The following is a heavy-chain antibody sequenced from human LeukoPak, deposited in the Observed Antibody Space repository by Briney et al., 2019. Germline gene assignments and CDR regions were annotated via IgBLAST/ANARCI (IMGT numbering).Heavy chain of an antibody. CDR1: GFTFTSHA. V-gene: IGHV3-23*01. CDR2: TSDSGDST. Sequence: GGSLRLSCAASGFTFTSHAMSWVRQAPEKGLEWVSSTSDSGDSTYYVDSVKGRFTISRDNSKKTLYLQMNSLRAEDTAVYYCAKLIQIVGASDDDYWGQGTLVTVSS. D-gene: IGHD1-26*01. J-gene: IGHJ4*02. CDR3: AKLIQIVGASDDDY.